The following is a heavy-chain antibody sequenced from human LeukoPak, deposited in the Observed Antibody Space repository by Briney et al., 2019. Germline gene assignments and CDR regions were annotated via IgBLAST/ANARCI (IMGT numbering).Heavy chain of an antibody. CDR3: ARVDDYGGNSVGY. D-gene: IGHD4-23*01. CDR1: GYSFTTYY. V-gene: IGHV1-46*01. J-gene: IGHJ4*02. CDR2: INPRDKTT. Sequence: ASVKVSCKASGYSFTTYYMHWVRQAPGQGLEWMGTINPRDKTTSYAQKFQGTVTMTRDTSTSTVCMGLSSLRSEDTAVYYCARVDDYGGNSVGYWGQGTLVTVSS.